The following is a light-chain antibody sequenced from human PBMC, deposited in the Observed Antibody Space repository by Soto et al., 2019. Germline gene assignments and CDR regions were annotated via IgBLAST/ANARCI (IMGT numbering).Light chain of an antibody. J-gene: IGKJ3*01. CDR2: GAS. V-gene: IGKV3-20*01. Sequence: EIVLTQAPGTLSLSPVERATLACTASQSISSDHLAWYQQRPGQSPRLLIYGASSRTTGVPDRFSGSGSGTDFTLTISRLEPEDFAVYYCQHYRSAPFTFGPGTKVDIK. CDR3: QHYRSAPFT. CDR1: QSISSDH.